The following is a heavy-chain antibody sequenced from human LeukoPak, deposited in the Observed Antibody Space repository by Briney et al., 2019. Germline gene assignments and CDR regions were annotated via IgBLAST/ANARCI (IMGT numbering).Heavy chain of an antibody. V-gene: IGHV3-21*01. CDR1: GFTFSSYS. CDR3: ARDRYYYDSSGSADY. CDR2: ISSSSSYI. Sequence: PGGSLRLSCAASGFTFSSYSMNWVRQAPGKGLEWVSSISSSSSYIYYADSVKGRYTISRDNAKNSLYLQMNSLRAEDTAVYYCARDRYYYDSSGSADYWGQGTLVTVSS. J-gene: IGHJ4*02. D-gene: IGHD3-22*01.